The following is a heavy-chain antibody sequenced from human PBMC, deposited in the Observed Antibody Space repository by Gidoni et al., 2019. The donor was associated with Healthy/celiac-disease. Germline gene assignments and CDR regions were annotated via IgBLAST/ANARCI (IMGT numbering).Heavy chain of an antibody. V-gene: IGHV3-48*03. J-gene: IGHJ5*02. CDR3: ARELHLCSGGSCYHPGWFDP. Sequence: EVQLVESGGGLVQPGGSLRLSCAASGFTFSSYEMNWVRQAPGKGLEWVSYISSSGSTIYYADSVKGRFTISRDNAKNSLYLQMNSLRAEDTAVYYCARELHLCSGGSCYHPGWFDPWGQGTLVTVSS. D-gene: IGHD2-15*01. CDR2: ISSSGSTI. CDR1: GFTFSSYE.